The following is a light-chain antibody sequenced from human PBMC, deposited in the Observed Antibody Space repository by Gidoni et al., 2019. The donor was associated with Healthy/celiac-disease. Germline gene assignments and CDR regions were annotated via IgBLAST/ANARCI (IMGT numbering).Light chain of an antibody. J-gene: IGKJ2*01. Sequence: DIQRTQSPSSLSASVVDRVTITCRASQSISSYLNCYQQKPGKAPKLLIYAASSLQSGVPSRFSGSGSWTDFTITMGSLQPEDFATYYFQQSYSTPYTFGQGTKLEIK. CDR2: AAS. CDR1: QSISSY. V-gene: IGKV1-39*01. CDR3: QQSYSTPYT.